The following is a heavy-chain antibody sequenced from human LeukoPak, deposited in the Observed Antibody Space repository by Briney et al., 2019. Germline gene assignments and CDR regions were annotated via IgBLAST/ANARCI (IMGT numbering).Heavy chain of an antibody. D-gene: IGHD1-1*01. Sequence: ASVKVSCKASGCTFTGYYMHWVRQAPGQGLEWMGWINPNSGGTNYAQKFQGRVTMTSDTSISTAYMELSRLRSDDTAVYYCARGRTYYYYYYMDVWGKGTTVTVSS. CDR2: INPNSGGT. V-gene: IGHV1-2*02. CDR3: ARGRTYYYYYYMDV. CDR1: GCTFTGYY. J-gene: IGHJ6*03.